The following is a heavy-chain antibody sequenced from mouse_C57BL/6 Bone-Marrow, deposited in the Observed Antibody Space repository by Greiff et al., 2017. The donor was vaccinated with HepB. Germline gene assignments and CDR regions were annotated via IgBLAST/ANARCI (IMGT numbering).Heavy chain of an antibody. Sequence: QVQLQQPGAELVMPGASVKLSCKASGYTFTSYWMHWVKQRPGQGLEWIGNINPSNGGTNYNEKFKSKATLTVDKSSSTAYMQLSSLTSEDAAVYYCARWEVYGGYYGDYWGQGTTLTVSS. CDR1: GYTFTSYW. V-gene: IGHV1-53*01. CDR3: ARWEVYGGYYGDY. J-gene: IGHJ2*01. CDR2: INPSNGGT. D-gene: IGHD2-3*01.